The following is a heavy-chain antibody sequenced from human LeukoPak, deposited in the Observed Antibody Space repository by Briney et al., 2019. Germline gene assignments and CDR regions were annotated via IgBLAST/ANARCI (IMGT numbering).Heavy chain of an antibody. CDR2: INWNGGST. V-gene: IGHV3-20*04. CDR3: ARDRPQTPIAVVGDFDY. Sequence: GGSLRLSCAASGFTFDDYGMSWVRQAPGKGLEWVSGINWNGGSTGYADSVKGRFTISRDNAKNSLYLQMNSLRAEDTALYYCARDRPQTPIAVVGDFDYWGQGTLVTVSS. J-gene: IGHJ4*02. CDR1: GFTFDDYG. D-gene: IGHD6-19*01.